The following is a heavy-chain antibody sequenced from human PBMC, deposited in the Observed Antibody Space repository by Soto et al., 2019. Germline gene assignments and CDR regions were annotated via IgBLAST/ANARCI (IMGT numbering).Heavy chain of an antibody. V-gene: IGHV3-23*01. Sequence: GGSLRLSCAASGFTFSSYAMSWVRQAAGKGLEWVSAISGSGGSTYYADSVKGRFTISRDNSKNTLYLQMNSLRAEDTAVYYCAKDSSGYDFQLLPDYWGQGTLVTVSS. D-gene: IGHD5-12*01. CDR1: GFTFSSYA. J-gene: IGHJ4*02. CDR2: ISGSGGST. CDR3: AKDSSGYDFQLLPDY.